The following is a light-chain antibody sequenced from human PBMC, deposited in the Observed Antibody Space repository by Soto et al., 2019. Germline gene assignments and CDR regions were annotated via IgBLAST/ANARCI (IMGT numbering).Light chain of an antibody. J-gene: IGLJ2*01. CDR3: QSADSSDKYVV. Sequence: SYELTQPPSVSVSPGQTARITCSGDALPKQYAYWYQQKPGQAPVLVIYKDTERPSGIPERFSGSSSGTTVTLTISGVQAEDEADFYCQSADSSDKYVVFGGGTKLTVL. V-gene: IGLV3-25*03. CDR1: ALPKQY. CDR2: KDT.